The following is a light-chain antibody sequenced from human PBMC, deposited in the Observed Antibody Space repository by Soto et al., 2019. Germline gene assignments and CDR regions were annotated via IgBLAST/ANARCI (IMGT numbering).Light chain of an antibody. CDR1: QTVSSY. CDR3: QQYGTAPIT. J-gene: IGKJ5*01. CDR2: GAS. Sequence: ENVLTQSPGTLSLSPGERATLSCRASQTVSSYLTWYQQRPGQAPRLLIYGASKRATGIPDRFSGSGSGTDFTLPISTLEPEDVALYYCQQYGTAPITFGQGSRLEIK. V-gene: IGKV3-20*01.